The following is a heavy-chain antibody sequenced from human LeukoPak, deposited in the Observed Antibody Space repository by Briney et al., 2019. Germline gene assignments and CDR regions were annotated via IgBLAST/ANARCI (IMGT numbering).Heavy chain of an antibody. Sequence: TSETLSLTCTVSGGSISSYYWSWIRQPPGKGLEWIGSIYYSGSTYYNPSLKSRVTISVDTSKNQFSLKLSSVTAADTAVYYCARVPLGIAAPTIDYWGQGTLVTVSS. CDR3: ARVPLGIAAPTIDY. CDR1: GGSISSYY. J-gene: IGHJ4*02. D-gene: IGHD6-13*01. CDR2: IYYSGST. V-gene: IGHV4-59*05.